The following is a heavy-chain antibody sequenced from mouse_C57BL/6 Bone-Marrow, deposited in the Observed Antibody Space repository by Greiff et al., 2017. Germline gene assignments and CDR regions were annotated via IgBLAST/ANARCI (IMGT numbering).Heavy chain of an antibody. Sequence: QVQLQQPGAELVRPGSSVKLSCKASGYTSTSYWMHWVKQRPIQGLEWIGNIDPSDSETHYNQKFKDKATLTVDKSSSTAYMQLSSLTSEDSAVYYCAIYYDYYYAMDYWGQGTSVTVSS. V-gene: IGHV1-52*01. D-gene: IGHD2-4*01. J-gene: IGHJ4*01. CDR2: IDPSDSET. CDR1: GYTSTSYW. CDR3: AIYYDYYYAMDY.